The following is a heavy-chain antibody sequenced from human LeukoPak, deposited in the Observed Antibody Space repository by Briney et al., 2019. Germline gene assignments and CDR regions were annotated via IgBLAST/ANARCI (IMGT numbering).Heavy chain of an antibody. CDR3: ARDRFRAVVVPAASGEYYYYGMDV. CDR1: GYTFTSYG. V-gene: IGHV1-18*01. CDR2: ISAYNGNT. D-gene: IGHD2-2*01. Sequence: ASVKVSCKASGYTFTSYGISWVRQAPGQGLEWMGWISAYNGNTNYAQKFQGRVTMTRDTSISTAYMELSRLRSDDTAVYYCARDRFRAVVVPAASGEYYYYGMDVWGQGTTVTVSS. J-gene: IGHJ6*02.